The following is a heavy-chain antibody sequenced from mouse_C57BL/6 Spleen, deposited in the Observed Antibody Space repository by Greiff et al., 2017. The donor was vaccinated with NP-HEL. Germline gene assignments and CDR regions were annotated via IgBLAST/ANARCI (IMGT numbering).Heavy chain of an antibody. J-gene: IGHJ4*01. CDR1: GFTFSDYG. CDR3: ANIYDYDGLYYYAMDY. CDR2: ISSGSSTI. D-gene: IGHD2-4*01. V-gene: IGHV5-17*01. Sequence: EVMLVESGGGLVKPGGSLKLSCAASGFTFSDYGMHWVRQAPEKGLEWVAYISSGSSTIYYADTVKGRFTISRDNAKNTLFLQMTSLRSEDTAMYYCANIYDYDGLYYYAMDYWGQGTSVTVSS.